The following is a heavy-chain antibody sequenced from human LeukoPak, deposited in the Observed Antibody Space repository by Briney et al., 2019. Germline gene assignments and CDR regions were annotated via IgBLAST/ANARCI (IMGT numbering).Heavy chain of an antibody. Sequence: SETLSLTCTVSGGSISSSSYYWGWIRQPPGKGLEWIGSIYYSGSTYYNPSLKSRVTISVDTSKNQFSLKLSSVTAADTAVYYCASGSGGMGLYWGQGTLVTVSS. D-gene: IGHD2-15*01. J-gene: IGHJ4*02. CDR1: GGSISSSSYY. CDR2: IYYSGST. V-gene: IGHV4-39*07. CDR3: ASGSGGMGLY.